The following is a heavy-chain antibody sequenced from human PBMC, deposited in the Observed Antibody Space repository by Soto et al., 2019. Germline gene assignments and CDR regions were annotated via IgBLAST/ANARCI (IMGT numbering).Heavy chain of an antibody. Sequence: QVQLQESGPGLVKPSQTLSLTCTVSGGSFSGGGYYWSWIRQHPGKGLERMGYISYSGNTKYKPSLQSRITISVDTSENQFSLRLTSVTAADTAIYFCARTSIFGVVLNAFDIWGQGTLVTVSS. CDR2: ISYSGNT. CDR1: GGSFSGGGYY. CDR3: ARTSIFGVVLNAFDI. J-gene: IGHJ3*02. V-gene: IGHV4-31*03. D-gene: IGHD3-3*01.